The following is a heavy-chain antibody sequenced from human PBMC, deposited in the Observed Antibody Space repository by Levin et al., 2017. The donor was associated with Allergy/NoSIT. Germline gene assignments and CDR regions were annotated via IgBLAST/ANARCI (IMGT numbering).Heavy chain of an antibody. Sequence: LSLTCAASGFIFSSYGMHWVRQAPGKGLEWVAVIWYDGSNKYYADSVKGRFTISRDNSKNTLYLQMNSLRAEDTAVYYCARDRIRGTFPYWYFDLWGRGTLVTVSS. D-gene: IGHD2/OR15-2a*01. CDR1: GFIFSSYG. V-gene: IGHV3-33*01. J-gene: IGHJ2*01. CDR3: ARDRIRGTFPYWYFDL. CDR2: IWYDGSNK.